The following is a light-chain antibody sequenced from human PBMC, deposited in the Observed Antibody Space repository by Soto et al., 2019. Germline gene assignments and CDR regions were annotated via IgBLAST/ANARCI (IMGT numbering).Light chain of an antibody. CDR2: AAY. V-gene: IGKV1-27*01. Sequence: DIQMTQAPSSLSASVGDRVTITCRARQDSSTYLAWYQQKPGKVPKLLISAAYTLQSGVPPRFSGSGSGTDFTLTISSLQPEDVATYYCQKYDNAPLTFGGGTKVESK. J-gene: IGKJ4*01. CDR1: QDSSTY. CDR3: QKYDNAPLT.